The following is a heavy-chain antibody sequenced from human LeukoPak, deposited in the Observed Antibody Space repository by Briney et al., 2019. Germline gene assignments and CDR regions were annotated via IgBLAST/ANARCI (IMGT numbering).Heavy chain of an antibody. J-gene: IGHJ4*02. CDR1: GFTFSSYG. V-gene: IGHV3-33*01. CDR2: IWYDGSNK. Sequence: GRSLRLPCAASGFTFSSYGMHWVRQAPGKGLEWVAVIWYDGSNKYYADSVKGRFTISRDNSKNTLYLQMNSLRAEDTAVYYCARSSRYYDSSGYFNWGQGTLVTVSS. D-gene: IGHD3-22*01. CDR3: ARSSRYYDSSGYFN.